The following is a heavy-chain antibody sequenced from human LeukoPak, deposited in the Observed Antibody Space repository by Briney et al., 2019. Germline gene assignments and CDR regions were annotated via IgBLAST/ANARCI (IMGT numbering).Heavy chain of an antibody. J-gene: IGHJ4*02. Sequence: GASVKVSCKASGYTFTSYGISWVRQAPGQGLEWMGWISAYNGNTNYAQKLQGRVTMTTDTSTSTAYMELRSLRSDDTAVYYCARGWYYDFWSGYAEFDYWGQGTLVTVSS. CDR2: ISAYNGNT. V-gene: IGHV1-18*01. D-gene: IGHD3-3*01. CDR1: GYTFTSYG. CDR3: ARGWYYDFWSGYAEFDY.